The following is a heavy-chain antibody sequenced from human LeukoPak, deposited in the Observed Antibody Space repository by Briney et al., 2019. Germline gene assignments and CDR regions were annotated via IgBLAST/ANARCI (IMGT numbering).Heavy chain of an antibody. J-gene: IGHJ4*02. V-gene: IGHV4-34*01. D-gene: IGHD6-13*01. CDR2: INHSGST. CDR1: GGSFSGYY. CDR3: ASSSSWSQILGDY. Sequence: SETLSLTCAVYGGSFSGYYWSWIRQPPGKGLEWIGEINHSGSTNYNPSLKSRVTISVDTSKNQFSLKLSSVTAADTAVYYCASSSSWSQILGDYWGQGTLVTVSS.